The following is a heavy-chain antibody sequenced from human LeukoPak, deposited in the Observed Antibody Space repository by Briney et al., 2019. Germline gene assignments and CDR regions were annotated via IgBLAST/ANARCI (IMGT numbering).Heavy chain of an antibody. D-gene: IGHD3-22*01. J-gene: IGHJ4*02. CDR1: GFTFSSYA. Sequence: PGGSLRLSCAASGFTFSSYAMHWVRQAPGKGLEWVAVISYDGSNKYYADSVKGRFTISRDNSKNTLYLQMNSLRAEDTAVYYCAKVCSSGNIDYWGQGTLVTVSS. CDR2: ISYDGSNK. V-gene: IGHV3-30-3*01. CDR3: AKVCSSGNIDY.